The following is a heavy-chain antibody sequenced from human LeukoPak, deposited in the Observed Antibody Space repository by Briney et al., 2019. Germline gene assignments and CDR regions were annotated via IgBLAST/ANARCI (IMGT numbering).Heavy chain of an antibody. CDR2: ISGSGGST. CDR3: AKDLTYYYDSSGLKFDY. D-gene: IGHD3-22*01. CDR1: GFTFSSYA. J-gene: IGHJ4*02. V-gene: IGHV3-23*01. Sequence: GGSLRLSCAASGFTFSSYATSWVRQAPGKGLEWVSAISGSGGSTYYADSVKGRFTISRDNSKNTLYLQMNSLRAEDTAVYYCAKDLTYYYDSSGLKFDYWGQGTLVTVSS.